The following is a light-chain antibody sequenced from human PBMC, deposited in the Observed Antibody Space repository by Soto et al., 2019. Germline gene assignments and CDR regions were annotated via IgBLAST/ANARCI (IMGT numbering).Light chain of an antibody. V-gene: IGLV2-8*01. CDR2: EVT. CDR3: SSYAGSNVV. J-gene: IGLJ2*01. CDR1: SSDVGGYNY. Sequence: QSALTQPPSASGSPGQSVTISCTGTSSDVGGYNYVSWYQQHPGKAPQVMIYEVTKRPSGVPDRFSGSKSGNTASLTVSGLQAEDEADYYCSSYAGSNVVFGGGTKLTVL.